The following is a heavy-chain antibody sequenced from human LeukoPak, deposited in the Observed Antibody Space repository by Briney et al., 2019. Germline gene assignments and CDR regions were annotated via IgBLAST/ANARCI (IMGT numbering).Heavy chain of an antibody. Sequence: ASVKVSCKASGYTFTSYYMHWVRQAPGQGLEWMGIINPSGGSTSYAQKFQGRVTMTRDMSTSTVYMELSSLRSEDTAVYYCATQLWFGEFDYWGQGTLVTVSS. V-gene: IGHV1-46*01. J-gene: IGHJ4*02. D-gene: IGHD3-10*01. CDR3: ATQLWFGEFDY. CDR2: INPSGGST. CDR1: GYTFTSYY.